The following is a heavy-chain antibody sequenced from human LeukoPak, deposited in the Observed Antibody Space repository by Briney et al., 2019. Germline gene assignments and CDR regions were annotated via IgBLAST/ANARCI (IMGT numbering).Heavy chain of an antibody. CDR1: GFTFSSYG. CDR3: AKDPIGSSWYSDY. D-gene: IGHD6-13*01. V-gene: IGHV3-30*18. Sequence: PGRSLRLSCAASGFTFSSYGMHWVRQAPGKGLEWVAVISYDGSNKYYADSVKGRFTISRDNSKNTLYLQMNSLRAEDTAVYYCAKDPIGSSWYSDYWGQGILVTVSS. CDR2: ISYDGSNK. J-gene: IGHJ4*02.